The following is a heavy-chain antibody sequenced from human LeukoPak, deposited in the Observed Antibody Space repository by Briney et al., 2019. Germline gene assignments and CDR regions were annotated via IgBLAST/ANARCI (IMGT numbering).Heavy chain of an antibody. V-gene: IGHV3-21*04. Sequence: GGSLRLSCAASGFTFSSYSMNWVRQAPGKGLEWVSSISSSSSYIYYADSVKGRFTISRDNSKNTLYLQMNSLRDEDTAVYFCARATTTRTRFDYWGQGTLVTVSS. CDR2: ISSSSSYI. J-gene: IGHJ4*02. D-gene: IGHD4-17*01. CDR1: GFTFSSYS. CDR3: ARATTTRTRFDY.